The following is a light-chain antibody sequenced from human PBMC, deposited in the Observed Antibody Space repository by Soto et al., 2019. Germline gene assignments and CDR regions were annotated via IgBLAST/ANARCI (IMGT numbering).Light chain of an antibody. CDR3: QQHNSYPLT. V-gene: IGKV1-9*01. J-gene: IGKJ4*01. CDR1: QGVSSY. CDR2: VTS. Sequence: IQLTQSPSSLSASVGDRVTITCRASQGVSSYLAWYQQKPGKAPNLLIYVTSTLQSGVPSRFSGSGSGTDFTLTISSLQPEDFATYYCQQHNSYPLTFGGVTTVEIK.